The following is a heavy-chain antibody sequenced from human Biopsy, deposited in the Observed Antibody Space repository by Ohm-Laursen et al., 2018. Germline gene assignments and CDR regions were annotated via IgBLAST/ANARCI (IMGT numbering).Heavy chain of an antibody. Sequence: GTLSLTCTVSGDSISRYYWRWIRQPPGKGLQWIGYVYYTGSTDYNPSLQSRVTISVDTSKNHFSLRLRSVTPADTALYYCARDRGYYSDRTVPGYFDLWGRGTLVTVSS. CDR3: ARDRGYYSDRTVPGYFDL. CDR2: VYYTGST. J-gene: IGHJ2*01. V-gene: IGHV4-59*01. CDR1: GDSISRYY. D-gene: IGHD3-22*01.